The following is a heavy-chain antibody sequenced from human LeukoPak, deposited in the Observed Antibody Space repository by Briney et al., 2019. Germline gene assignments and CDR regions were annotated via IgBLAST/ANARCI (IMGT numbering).Heavy chain of an antibody. CDR3: ARAIRYQLLSDY. D-gene: IGHD2-2*01. Sequence: VASVKVSCKTSGYTFSTYDINWVRQAAGQGLEWMGWMNPNSGNTGFAQKFQGRATITRDTSITTAYLELSSLRSEDTAAYYCARAIRYQLLSDYWGQGTLVTVSS. CDR2: MNPNSGNT. CDR1: GYTFSTYD. V-gene: IGHV1-8*03. J-gene: IGHJ4*02.